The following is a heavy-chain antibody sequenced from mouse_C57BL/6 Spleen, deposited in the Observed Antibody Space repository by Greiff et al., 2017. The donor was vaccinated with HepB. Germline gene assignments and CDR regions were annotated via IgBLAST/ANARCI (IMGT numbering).Heavy chain of an antibody. J-gene: IGHJ3*01. D-gene: IGHD2-4*01. CDR2: IDPSDSYT. CDR1: GYTFTSYW. CDR3: ARIYDYDDEFAY. V-gene: IGHV1-59*01. Sequence: QVQLQQPGAELVRPGTSVKLSCKASGYTFTSYWMHWVKQRPGQGLEWIGVIDPSDSYTNYNQKFKGKATLTVDTSSSTAYMQLSSLTSEDSAVYYCARIYDYDDEFAYWGQGTLVTVSA.